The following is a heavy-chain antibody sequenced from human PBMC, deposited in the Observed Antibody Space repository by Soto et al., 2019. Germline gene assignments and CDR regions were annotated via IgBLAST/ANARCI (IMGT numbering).Heavy chain of an antibody. D-gene: IGHD3-10*01. CDR3: ARRYGGGFDY. Sequence: QVQLLESGPGLVKPSETLSLTCTVSGGSISSYYWSWIRQPPGKGLEWIGYIYSSGSTHYNPSLKSRVTISVDTSKNQFALKLSSVTAADTAVHCCARRYGGGFDYWGQGTLVTVSS. CDR1: GGSISSYY. V-gene: IGHV4-59*08. CDR2: IYSSGST. J-gene: IGHJ4*02.